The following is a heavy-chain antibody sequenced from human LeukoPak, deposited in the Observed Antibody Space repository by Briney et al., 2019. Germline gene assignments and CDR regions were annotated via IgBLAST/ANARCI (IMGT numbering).Heavy chain of an antibody. J-gene: IGHJ4*02. CDR2: ISYDGSNK. D-gene: IGHD1-1*01. CDR3: ARAGSIPEEDFDY. CDR1: GFTFSDYA. Sequence: GSLRLSCSASGFTFSDYAMHWVRQAPGKGLEWVAVISYDGSNKYYADSVKGRFTISRDNSKNTLYLQMNSLRAEDTAVYYCARAGSIPEEDFDYWGQGTLVTVSS. V-gene: IGHV3-30-3*01.